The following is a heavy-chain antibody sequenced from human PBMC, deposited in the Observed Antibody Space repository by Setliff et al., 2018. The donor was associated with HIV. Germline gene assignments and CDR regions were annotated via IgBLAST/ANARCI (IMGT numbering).Heavy chain of an antibody. CDR2: INPNSGGT. V-gene: IGHV1-2*06. D-gene: IGHD3-10*01. CDR3: AREGITMVRGLIIHYYYSGMDV. CDR1: GYTLTELS. Sequence: SVKVSCKVSGYTLTELSRHWVRQAPGKGLEWMGRINPNSGGTNYAQKFQGRVTMTRDASISTAYMELNRLKSDDTAVYYCAREGITMVRGLIIHYYYSGMDVWGQGTTVTVS. J-gene: IGHJ6*02.